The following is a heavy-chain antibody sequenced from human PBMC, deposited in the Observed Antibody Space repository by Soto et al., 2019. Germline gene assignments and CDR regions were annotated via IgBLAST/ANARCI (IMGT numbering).Heavy chain of an antibody. Sequence: SETLSLTCTVXGGSIGGFYWSWIRQPPGKGLEWIGYIHYSGSTNYSPSLNSRVTISSDTSKNQFSLKLNSVTAADTAVYYCARHGDYSLFSWFDPWGQGTLVTVSS. CDR3: ARHGDYSLFSWFDP. CDR1: GGSIGGFY. CDR2: IHYSGST. V-gene: IGHV4-59*08. J-gene: IGHJ5*02. D-gene: IGHD4-17*01.